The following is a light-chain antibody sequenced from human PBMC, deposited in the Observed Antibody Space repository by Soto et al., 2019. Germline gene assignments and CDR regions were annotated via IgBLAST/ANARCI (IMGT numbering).Light chain of an antibody. V-gene: IGLV2-14*01. CDR2: EVS. CDR1: SSDVGGYNY. Sequence: QSVLTQPASVSGSPGQSITISCTGTSSDVGGYNYVSWYQQHPGKVPKLMIFEVSNRPSGVSNRFSGSKSGNTASLTISGLQAEDEADYYCSSYTTSRTLVFGPGTQVTVL. CDR3: SSYTTSRTLV. J-gene: IGLJ1*01.